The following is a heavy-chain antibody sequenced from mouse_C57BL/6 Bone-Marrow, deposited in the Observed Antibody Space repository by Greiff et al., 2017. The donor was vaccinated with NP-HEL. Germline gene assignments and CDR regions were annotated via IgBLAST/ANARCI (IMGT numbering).Heavy chain of an antibody. V-gene: IGHV1-26*01. Sequence: VQLQQSGPELVKPGASVKISCKASGYTFTDYYMNWVKQSHGKSLELIGDINPNNGGTSYNQKFKGKATLTVDKSSSTAYMELRSLTSEDSAVYYCARRAYWGQGTTLTVSS. CDR1: GYTFTDYY. CDR3: ARRAY. CDR2: INPNNGGT. D-gene: IGHD3-1*01. J-gene: IGHJ2*01.